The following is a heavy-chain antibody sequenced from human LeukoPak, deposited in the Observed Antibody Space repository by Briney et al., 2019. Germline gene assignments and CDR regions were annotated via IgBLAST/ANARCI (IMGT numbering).Heavy chain of an antibody. CDR3: ARAHRTLDSSGYYFTNWFDP. J-gene: IGHJ5*02. V-gene: IGHV3-66*01. CDR1: GFTVSSNY. D-gene: IGHD3-22*01. CDR2: IYSGGST. Sequence: GGSLRLSCAASGFTVSSNYMSWVHQAPGKGLEWVSVIYSGGSTYYADSVKGRFTISRDNSKNTLYLQMNSLRAEDTAVYYCARAHRTLDSSGYYFTNWFDPWGQGTLVTVSS.